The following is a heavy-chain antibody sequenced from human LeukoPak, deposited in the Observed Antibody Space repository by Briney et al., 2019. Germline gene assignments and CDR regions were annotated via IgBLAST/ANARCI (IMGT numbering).Heavy chain of an antibody. J-gene: IGHJ5*02. Sequence: TASETLSLTCTVSGGSISSSSYYWGWIRQPPGKGLEWIGSIYYSGSTYYNPSLKSRVTISVDTSKNQFSLKLSSVTAADSAIYFCARIRISSTSQNYFDPWGQGTLVTVSS. CDR1: GGSISSSSYY. V-gene: IGHV4-39*07. D-gene: IGHD2-2*01. CDR2: IYYSGST. CDR3: ARIRISSTSQNYFDP.